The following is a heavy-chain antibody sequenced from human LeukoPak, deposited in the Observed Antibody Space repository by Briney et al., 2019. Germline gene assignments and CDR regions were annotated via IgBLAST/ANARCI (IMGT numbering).Heavy chain of an antibody. V-gene: IGHV4-59*01. D-gene: IGHD3-3*01. CDR2: IYYSGST. CDR3: ARAVDPYYDFWSGYFWFDP. CDR1: GGSISSYY. J-gene: IGHJ5*02. Sequence: SETLSLTCTVSGGSISSYYWSWIRQPPGKGLKWIGYIYYSGSTNYNPSLKSRVTISVDTSKNQFSLKLSSVTAADTAVYYCARAVDPYYDFWSGYFWFDPWGQGTLVTVSS.